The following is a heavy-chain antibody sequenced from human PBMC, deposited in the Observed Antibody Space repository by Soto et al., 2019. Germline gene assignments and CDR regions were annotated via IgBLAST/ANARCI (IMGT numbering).Heavy chain of an antibody. V-gene: IGHV3-23*01. Sequence: SGGALTLSSEASGFTFSSNPMTRIRQAPGKGLEWVSGVSGGGGRTYHADSVKGRFTISRDNFRNMVYLQMNSLRAEDTAIYYCARGAIPSWLWYFDAWGDGTLFPVS. CDR2: VSGGGGRT. J-gene: IGHJ4*01. CDR1: GFTFSSNP. CDR3: ARGAIPSWLWYFDA. D-gene: IGHD2-2*01.